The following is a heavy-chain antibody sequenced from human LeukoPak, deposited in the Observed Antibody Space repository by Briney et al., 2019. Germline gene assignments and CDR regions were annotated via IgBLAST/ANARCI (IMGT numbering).Heavy chain of an antibody. D-gene: IGHD2/OR15-2a*01. V-gene: IGHV3-30*02. J-gene: IGHJ6*03. CDR3: AKVDGNYFRHYYYYYMDV. CDR2: IRYDGSNE. Sequence: PGGSLRLSCAASGFTFSSYGMHWVRQAPGKGLGWVPFIRYDGSNEYYADSVQGRFTISRDNSKNTLYLQMNSLRAEDTAVYYCAKVDGNYFRHYYYYYMDVWGKGTTVTISS. CDR1: GFTFSSYG.